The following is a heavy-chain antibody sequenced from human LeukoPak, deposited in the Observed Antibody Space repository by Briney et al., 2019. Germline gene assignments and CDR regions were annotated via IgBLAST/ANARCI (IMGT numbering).Heavy chain of an antibody. V-gene: IGHV1-2*02. CDR1: GYTFTGYY. CDR3: ARPRLGATYYFDY. Sequence: ASVKVSYKASGYTFTGYYMHWVRQAPGQGLEWMGWINPNSGGTNYAQKFQGRVTMTRDTSISTAYMELSRLRSDDTAVYYCARPRLGATYYFDYWGQGTLVTVSS. CDR2: INPNSGGT. D-gene: IGHD1-26*01. J-gene: IGHJ4*02.